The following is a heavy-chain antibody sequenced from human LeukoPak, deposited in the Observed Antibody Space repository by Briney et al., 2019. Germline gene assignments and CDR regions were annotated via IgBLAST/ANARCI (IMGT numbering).Heavy chain of an antibody. J-gene: IGHJ4*02. D-gene: IGHD2-2*01. CDR2: IRIDGSHK. V-gene: IGHV3-33*01. Sequence: PGGSLRLSCAASGFTFSNHGMHWVRQAPGKGVEWVALIRIDGSHKYYADSVKGRFTISRDNSKSTLYLEMNSLRAEDTAVYYCARDRYCTTTRCSDYWGQGTLVTVSS. CDR3: ARDRYCTTTRCSDY. CDR1: GFTFSNHG.